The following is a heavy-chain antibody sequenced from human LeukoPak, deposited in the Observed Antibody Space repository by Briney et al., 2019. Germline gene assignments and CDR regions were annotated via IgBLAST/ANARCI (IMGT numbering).Heavy chain of an antibody. J-gene: IGHJ5*02. CDR1: GGSISSGGYY. Sequence: SETLSLTCTVSGGSISSGGYYWSWIRQHPGKGLEWIVYIYYSGSTYYNPSLKSRVTISVDTSKNQFSLKLSSVTAADTAVYYCARSGGYDFWSGSPMWFDPWGQGTLVTVSS. V-gene: IGHV4-31*03. CDR3: ARSGGYDFWSGSPMWFDP. CDR2: IYYSGST. D-gene: IGHD3-3*01.